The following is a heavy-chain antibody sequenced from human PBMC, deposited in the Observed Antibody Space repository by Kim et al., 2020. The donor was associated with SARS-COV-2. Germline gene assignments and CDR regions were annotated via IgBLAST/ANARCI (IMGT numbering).Heavy chain of an antibody. J-gene: IGHJ4*02. CDR1: GFTFSSYA. V-gene: IGHV3-23*01. CDR2: ISGSDDST. Sequence: GGSLRLSCAASGFTFSSYAMSWVRQTPGKGLEWVSTISGSDDSTYNADSVNGRFAISRDDSKNTLYLQMNSLRADDTAIYYCAKGRSGSPPAALNYWGQGTLVTVSS. CDR3: AKGRSGSPPAALNY. D-gene: IGHD1-26*01.